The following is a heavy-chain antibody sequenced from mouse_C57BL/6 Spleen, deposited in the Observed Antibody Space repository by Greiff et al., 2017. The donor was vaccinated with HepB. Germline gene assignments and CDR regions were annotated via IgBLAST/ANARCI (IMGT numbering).Heavy chain of an antibody. V-gene: IGHV5-4*01. J-gene: IGHJ4*01. CDR1: GFTFSSYA. CDR3: AIELLGRRYAMDY. CDR2: ISDGGSYT. Sequence: EVKLMESGGGLVKPGGSLKLSCAASGFTFSSYAMSWVRQTPEKRLEWVATISDGGSYTYYPDNVKGRFTISRDNAKNNLYLQMSHLKSEDTAMYYCAIELLGRRYAMDYWGQGTSVTVSS. D-gene: IGHD4-1*01.